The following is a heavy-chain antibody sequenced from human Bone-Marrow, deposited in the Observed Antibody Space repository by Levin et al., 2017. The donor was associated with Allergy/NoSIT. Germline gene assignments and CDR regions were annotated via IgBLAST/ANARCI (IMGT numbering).Heavy chain of an antibody. CDR3: ARDGGDFWSDSYTTYYFDY. J-gene: IGHJ4*02. D-gene: IGHD3-3*01. CDR1: GFTFGSYA. Sequence: GGSLRLSCAASGFTFGSYALHWVRQAPGKGLEWVAVISYHGIVKYYADSMKGRFTISRDNSKNTLYLQMSSLRDEDTAVYYCARDGGDFWSDSYTTYYFDYWGQGTLVSVSS. CDR2: ISYHGIVK. V-gene: IGHV3-30-3*01.